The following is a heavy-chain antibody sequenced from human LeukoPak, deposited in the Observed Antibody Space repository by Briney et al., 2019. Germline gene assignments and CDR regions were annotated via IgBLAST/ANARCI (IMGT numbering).Heavy chain of an antibody. Sequence: GGTLRLSCAASGFTFSRSYMYWVRHDPGKGLVWVSGINSDGSITSYADSVKGRFTISRDNAKNSLYLQMNSLRAEDTAVYYCAELGITMIGGAWGKGTTVTISS. CDR3: AELGITMIGGA. CDR2: INSDGSIT. D-gene: IGHD3-10*02. J-gene: IGHJ6*04. CDR1: GFTFSRSY. V-gene: IGHV3-74*01.